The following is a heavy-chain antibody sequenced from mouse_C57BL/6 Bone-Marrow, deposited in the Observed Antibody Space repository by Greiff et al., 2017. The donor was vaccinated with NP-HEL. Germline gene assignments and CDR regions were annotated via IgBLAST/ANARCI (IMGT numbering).Heavy chain of an antibody. Sequence: VQLQQPGAELVKPGASVKLSCKASGYTFTSYWMHWVKQRPGQGLEWIGMIHPNSGSTNYNEKFKSKATLTVDKSSSTAYMQLSSLTSEDSAFYYCARANYYGSSPYYFDYWGQGTTLTVSS. D-gene: IGHD1-1*01. CDR3: ARANYYGSSPYYFDY. V-gene: IGHV1-64*01. CDR1: GYTFTSYW. CDR2: IHPNSGST. J-gene: IGHJ2*01.